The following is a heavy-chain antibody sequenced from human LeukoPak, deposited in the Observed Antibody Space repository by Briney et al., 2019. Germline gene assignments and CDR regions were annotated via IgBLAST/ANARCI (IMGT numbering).Heavy chain of an antibody. D-gene: IGHD2-2*01. CDR2: ISSISSYI. V-gene: IGHV3-21*01. CDR1: GFTFSSYG. Sequence: GGTLRLSCAASGFTFSSYGMSWVRQAPGKGLEWVSSISSISSYIYYADSVKGRFTISRDNAKNSLYLQMNSLRAEDTAVYYCARGPATFDYWGQGTLVTVSS. J-gene: IGHJ4*02. CDR3: ARGPATFDY.